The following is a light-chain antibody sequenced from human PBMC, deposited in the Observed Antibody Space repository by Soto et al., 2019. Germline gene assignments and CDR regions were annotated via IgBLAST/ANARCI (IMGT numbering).Light chain of an antibody. CDR1: QSISTT. Sequence: EIVLTHSPVTLSASPWEIATLSCRASQSISTTLVWYQQKPGQAPRLLIYDASKRATGIPARFSGSGSGTDFTLSISSLEPEDFAVYYCQQRSSWPSLTFGGGT. CDR2: DAS. V-gene: IGKV3-11*01. J-gene: IGKJ4*01. CDR3: QQRSSWPSLT.